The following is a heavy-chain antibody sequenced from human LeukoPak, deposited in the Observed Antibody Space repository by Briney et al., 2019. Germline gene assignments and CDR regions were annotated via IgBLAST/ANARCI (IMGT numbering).Heavy chain of an antibody. CDR3: ARLEWELLQGGYYYYMDV. D-gene: IGHD1-26*01. CDR1: GGSISSSSYY. V-gene: IGHV4-39*01. CDR2: IYYSGST. J-gene: IGHJ6*03. Sequence: SETLSLTRTVSGGSISSSSYYWGWIRQPPGKGLEWIGSIYYSGSTYYNPSLKSRVTISVDTSKNQFSLKLSSVTAADTAVYYCARLEWELLQGGYYYYMDVWGKGTTVTVSS.